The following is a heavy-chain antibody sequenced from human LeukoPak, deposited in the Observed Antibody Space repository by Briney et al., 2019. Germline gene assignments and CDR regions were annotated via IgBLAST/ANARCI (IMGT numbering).Heavy chain of an antibody. CDR2: ISYDGSNK. Sequence: GGSLRLSCAASGFTFSSYAMHWVRQAPGKGLEWVAVISYDGSNKYYADSVKGRFTISRDNSKNTLYLQMDSLRAEDTAMYYCAKDGSSGWNVLGYWGQGTLVTVSS. CDR3: AKDGSSGWNVLGY. D-gene: IGHD6-19*01. V-gene: IGHV3-30*04. CDR1: GFTFSSYA. J-gene: IGHJ4*02.